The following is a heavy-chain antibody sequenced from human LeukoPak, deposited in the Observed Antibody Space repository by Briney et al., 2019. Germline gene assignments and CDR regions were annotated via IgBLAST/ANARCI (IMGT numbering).Heavy chain of an antibody. Sequence: ASVKVSCKASGYTFTGYYMHWVRQAPGQGLEWMGRINPNSGGTNYAQKFQGRVTMTRDTSISTAYMGLSRLRSDDTAVYYCARVLYSQINYFDYWGQGTLVTVSS. CDR3: ARVLYSQINYFDY. CDR2: INPNSGGT. V-gene: IGHV1-2*06. J-gene: IGHJ4*02. CDR1: GYTFTGYY. D-gene: IGHD3-16*01.